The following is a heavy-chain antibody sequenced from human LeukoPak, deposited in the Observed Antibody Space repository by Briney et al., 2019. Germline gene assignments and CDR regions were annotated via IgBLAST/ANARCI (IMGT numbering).Heavy chain of an antibody. CDR2: IYPGDSDT. D-gene: IGHD6-13*01. V-gene: IGHV5-51*01. Sequence: GASLQISCKGSGYSFTSYWIGWVRQMPGKGLEWMGIIYPGDSDTRYSPSFQGQVTISADKSISTAYLQWSSLKASATATYYCARLGGSSWYWFDHWGQGTLVTVSS. CDR3: ARLGGSSWYWFDH. CDR1: GYSFTSYW. J-gene: IGHJ5*02.